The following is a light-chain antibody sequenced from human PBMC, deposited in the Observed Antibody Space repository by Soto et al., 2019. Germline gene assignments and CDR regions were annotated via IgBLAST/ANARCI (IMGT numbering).Light chain of an antibody. CDR2: GAS. CDR1: QTIGNN. V-gene: IGKV3-15*01. Sequence: EIVVSQSPDTLSVSPGERATLSCRASQTIGNNLAWYQQKPGQAPRLLIYGASTRATGIPARFSGGGSGTEFTLTISSLQSEDFAVYYCQQYNEWPPLFTFGPGTKVDFK. CDR3: QQYNEWPPLFT. J-gene: IGKJ3*01.